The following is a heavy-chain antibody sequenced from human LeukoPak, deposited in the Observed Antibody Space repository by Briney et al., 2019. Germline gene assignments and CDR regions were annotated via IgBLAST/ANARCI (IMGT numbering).Heavy chain of an antibody. J-gene: IGHJ6*03. CDR1: GFTFSSYS. CDR3: ARVHIVKIGYYYYYMDV. V-gene: IGHV3-48*01. CDR2: ISSSSTI. Sequence: GGSLRLSCAASGFTFSSYSMNWVRQAPGKGLEGVSYISSSSTIYYADSVKGRFTISRDNAKNSLYLQMNSLRAEDTAVYYCARVHIVKIGYYYYYMDVWGKGTTVTVSS. D-gene: IGHD2-21*01.